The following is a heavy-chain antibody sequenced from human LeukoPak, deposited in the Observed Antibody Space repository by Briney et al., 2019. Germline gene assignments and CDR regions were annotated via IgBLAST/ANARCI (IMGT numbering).Heavy chain of an antibody. V-gene: IGHV3-23*01. CDR3: AKDYDMIVVVTPGGDWFDP. J-gene: IGHJ5*02. CDR1: GFTFSSYA. D-gene: IGHD3-22*01. Sequence: PGGSLRLSCAASGFTFSSYAMSWVRQAPGKGLEWVSAISGSGGSTYYADSVKGRFTISRDNSKNTLYLQMNSLRAEDTAVYYCAKDYDMIVVVTPGGDWFDPWGQGTLVTVSS. CDR2: ISGSGGST.